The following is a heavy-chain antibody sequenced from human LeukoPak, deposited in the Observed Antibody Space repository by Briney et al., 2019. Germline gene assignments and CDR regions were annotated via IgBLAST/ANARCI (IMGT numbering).Heavy chain of an antibody. CDR1: QFTFDDHA. CDR3: ARDRGGPLGY. V-gene: IGHV3-9*01. Sequence: PGGSLRLSCAASQFTFDDHAMHWVRQGPGKGLEWVSGISWDSINIAYADSVEGRFTISRDNSRNTLYLQMNSLRAEDTAVYYCARDRGGPLGYWGLGTLVTVSS. J-gene: IGHJ4*02. D-gene: IGHD2-2*03. CDR2: ISWDSINI.